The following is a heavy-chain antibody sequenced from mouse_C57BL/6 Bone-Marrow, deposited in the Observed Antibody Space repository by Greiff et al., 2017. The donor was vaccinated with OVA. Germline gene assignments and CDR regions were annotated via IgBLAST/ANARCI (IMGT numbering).Heavy chain of an antibody. D-gene: IGHD2-3*01. J-gene: IGHJ4*01. CDR2: IWRGGST. V-gene: IGHV2-2*01. CDR1: GFSLTSYG. CDR3: ARNYDEYYGAMDY. Sequence: QVQLQQSGPGLVQPSQSLSITCTVSGFSLTSYGVHWVRQSPGKGLEWLGVIWRGGSTDYNAAFISRLSISKDNSKGQVFFKMNSLQADDTAIDYCARNYDEYYGAMDYWGQGTSVTVSS.